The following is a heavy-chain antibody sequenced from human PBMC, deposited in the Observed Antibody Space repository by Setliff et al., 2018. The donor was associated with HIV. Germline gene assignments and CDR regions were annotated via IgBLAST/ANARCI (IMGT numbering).Heavy chain of an antibody. J-gene: IGHJ4*02. CDR2: IIPILGTA. CDR1: GGTFRSYT. Sequence: ASVKVSCKASGGTFRSYTINWVRQAPGQGLEWMGGIIPILGTANYAQKFQGRVTITTDESTSTAYMELSSLRSEDTALYYCARTREMVRGVITPAFDYWGRGTLVTVSS. D-gene: IGHD3-10*01. CDR3: ARTREMVRGVITPAFDY. V-gene: IGHV1-69*05.